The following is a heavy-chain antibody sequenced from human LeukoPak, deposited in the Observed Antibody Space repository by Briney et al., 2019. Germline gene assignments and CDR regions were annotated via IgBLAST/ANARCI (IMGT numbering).Heavy chain of an antibody. D-gene: IGHD3-10*01. CDR2: INHSGST. Sequence: SETLSLTCAVYGESFSGYYWSWIRQPPGKGLEWIGEINHSGSTNYNPSLKRRVTISVDTSKNQFSLKLSSVTAADTAVYYCARRNPSYGSGSVDYWGQGTLVTVSS. CDR1: GESFSGYY. V-gene: IGHV4-34*01. CDR3: ARRNPSYGSGSVDY. J-gene: IGHJ4*02.